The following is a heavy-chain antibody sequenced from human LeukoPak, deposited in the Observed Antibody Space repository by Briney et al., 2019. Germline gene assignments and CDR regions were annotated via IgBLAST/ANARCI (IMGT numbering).Heavy chain of an antibody. V-gene: IGHV1-2*04. Sequence: ASVKVSCKASGYTFTGYYMHWVRQAPGQGLEWMGWINPNSGGTNYAQKFQGWVTMTRDTSISTAYMELSRLRSDDTAVYYCARESIAAAGTRWFDPWGQGTLVTVSS. CDR2: INPNSGGT. J-gene: IGHJ5*02. CDR1: GYTFTGYY. D-gene: IGHD6-13*01. CDR3: ARESIAAAGTRWFDP.